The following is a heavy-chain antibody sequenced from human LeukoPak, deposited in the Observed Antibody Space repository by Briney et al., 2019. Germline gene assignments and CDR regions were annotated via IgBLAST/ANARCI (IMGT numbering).Heavy chain of an antibody. D-gene: IGHD3-10*01. CDR2: IYHSGST. CDR1: GYSISSGYY. J-gene: IGHJ4*02. CDR3: ARTRYYYNSRSYGAPYYFDY. Sequence: PSETLSLTCTVSGYSISSGYYWGWIRQPPGKGLEWIGSIYHSGSTYCNPSLKSRVTISVDTSKNQFSLKLSSVTAADTAVYYCARTRYYYNSRSYGAPYYFDYWGQGTLVTVSS. V-gene: IGHV4-38-2*02.